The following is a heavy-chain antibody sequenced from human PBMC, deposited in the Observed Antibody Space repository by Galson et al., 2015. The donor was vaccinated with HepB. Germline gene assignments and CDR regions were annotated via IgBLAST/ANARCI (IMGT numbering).Heavy chain of an antibody. Sequence: SVKVSCKVSGGTLSSYSINWVRQAHGQGLEWMGGITPLFGAINYAQKFKGSLKLTADEATSTAYMGMSSLTADDTAVYFCARCGYTYGKWWFDPWGQGTLVTGSA. CDR1: GGTLSSYS. D-gene: IGHD5-18*01. V-gene: IGHV1-69*13. CDR2: ITPLFGAI. J-gene: IGHJ5*02. CDR3: ARCGYTYGKWWFDP.